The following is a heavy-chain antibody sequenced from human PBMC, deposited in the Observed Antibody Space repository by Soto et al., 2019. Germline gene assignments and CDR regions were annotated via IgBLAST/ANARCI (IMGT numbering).Heavy chain of an antibody. CDR3: ARDKDFGDYTFDL. Sequence: EVRLAESGGGVIHPGGSLRLSCAVSGLDVKAIYMSWLRRAPGKGLEWVAGLYTFGEGYYADFGAGRFTIARHESENTFLLEMIDLKIEDTAIYYCARDKDFGDYTFDLWGQGTLVTVSS. D-gene: IGHD4-17*01. CDR1: GLDVKAIY. J-gene: IGHJ4*02. V-gene: IGHV3-53*01. CDR2: LYTFGEG.